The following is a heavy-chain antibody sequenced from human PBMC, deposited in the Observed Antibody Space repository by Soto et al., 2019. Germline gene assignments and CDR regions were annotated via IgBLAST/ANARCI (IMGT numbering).Heavy chain of an antibody. D-gene: IGHD3-10*01. CDR2: ISGTGGGT. V-gene: IGHV3-23*01. Sequence: EVHLLESGGGLVQPGGSLRLSCAASGFTFSNYAMTWVRQAPGKGLEWVSVISGTGGGTNNADSAKGRFTTSRENSKNTLYLQINSLRAEDTAVYYCANRAFYGSGIPNYLGMDVWGQGTAVTVSS. J-gene: IGHJ6*02. CDR1: GFTFSNYA. CDR3: ANRAFYGSGIPNYLGMDV.